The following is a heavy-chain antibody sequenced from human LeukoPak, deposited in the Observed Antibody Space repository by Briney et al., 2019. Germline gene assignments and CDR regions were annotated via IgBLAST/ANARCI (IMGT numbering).Heavy chain of an antibody. CDR1: GFTFNTYA. CDR3: ARGWEPFDY. J-gene: IGHJ4*02. V-gene: IGHV3-30-3*01. Sequence: HPGGSLRLSCAASGFTFNTYAMHWVRQAPDKGLEWVAVISYDGNKKYYADSVKGRFTISRDNSRNTVHVQMNSLRPEDTAVYYCARGWEPFDYWGQGSLVTVSS. CDR2: ISYDGNKK. D-gene: IGHD1-1*01.